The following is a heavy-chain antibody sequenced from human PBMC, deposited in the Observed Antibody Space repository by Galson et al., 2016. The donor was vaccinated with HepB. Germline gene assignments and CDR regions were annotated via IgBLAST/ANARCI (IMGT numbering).Heavy chain of an antibody. CDR2: IYHTGTT. D-gene: IGHD2/OR15-2a*01. CDR1: PGSVTTNSYF. CDR3: SRPGGMNMLRPPAY. V-gene: IGHV4-39*01. J-gene: IGHJ4*02. Sequence: SETLSLTCTVSPGSVTTNSYFWGWVRQPPGKGLEWIGSIYHTGTTYYSPSFESRVTISVDASKNQFSLNLNSVTAADTAVYFCSRPGGMNMLRPPAYWGQGTLVTVSS.